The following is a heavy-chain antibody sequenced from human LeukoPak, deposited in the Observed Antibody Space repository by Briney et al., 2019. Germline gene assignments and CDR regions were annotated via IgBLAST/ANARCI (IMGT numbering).Heavy chain of an antibody. V-gene: IGHV3-30*02. CDR2: IRSDGNNK. CDR1: GFIFSSYA. CDR3: AKEREYYGAGSYYFFDY. Sequence: GGSLRLSCAASGFIFSSYAMHWVRQAPGKGLEWVAFIRSDGNNKCFADSVKGRFTISRDNSKNTLFLQMNNLRAEDTAVYYCAKEREYYGAGSYYFFDYWGQGILLTVSS. D-gene: IGHD3-10*01. J-gene: IGHJ4*02.